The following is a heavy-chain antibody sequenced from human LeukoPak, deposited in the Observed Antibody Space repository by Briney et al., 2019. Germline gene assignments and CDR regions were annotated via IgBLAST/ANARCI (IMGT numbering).Heavy chain of an antibody. CDR2: ISAYNGNT. J-gene: IGHJ4*02. CDR3: ARGPRPRMIVVVNLDY. CDR1: GYTFTSYG. Sequence: ASVKVSCKASGYTFTSYGISWVRQAPGQGLEWMGWISAYNGNTNYAQKLQGRVTMTTDTSTSTAYMELRSLRPDDTAVYYCARGPRPRMIVVVNLDYWGQGTLVTVSS. D-gene: IGHD3-22*01. V-gene: IGHV1-18*01.